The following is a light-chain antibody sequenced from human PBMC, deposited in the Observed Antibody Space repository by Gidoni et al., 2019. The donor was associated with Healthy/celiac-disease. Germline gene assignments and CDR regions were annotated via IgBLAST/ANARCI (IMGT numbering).Light chain of an antibody. J-gene: IGKJ4*01. CDR2: DAS. Sequence: EIVLTQSPATLSLSPGERATLSCRASQSVSSYLAWYQQKPGQAPRLLIYDASNRATGIPARFSGSGSGTDFTLTISSLEPEDFAVYYCQQRSNWPPGGLTFGGGTRWRSN. V-gene: IGKV3-11*01. CDR3: QQRSNWPPGGLT. CDR1: QSVSSY.